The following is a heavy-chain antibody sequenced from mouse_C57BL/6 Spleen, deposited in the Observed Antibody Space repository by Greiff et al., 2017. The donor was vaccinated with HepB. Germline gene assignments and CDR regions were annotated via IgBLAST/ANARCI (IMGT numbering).Heavy chain of an antibody. J-gene: IGHJ2*01. D-gene: IGHD2-4*01. CDR3: TGRYEYGYFDY. V-gene: IGHV6-3*01. CDR1: GFTFSNYW. Sequence: EVQLQQSGGGLVQPGGSMKLSCVASGFTFSNYWMNWVRQSPEKGLEWVAQIRLKSDNYATHYAETVKGRFTISRDDSKSSVYLQMNNVRADDTGIYYCTGRYEYGYFDYWGQGTTLTVSS. CDR2: IRLKSDNYAT.